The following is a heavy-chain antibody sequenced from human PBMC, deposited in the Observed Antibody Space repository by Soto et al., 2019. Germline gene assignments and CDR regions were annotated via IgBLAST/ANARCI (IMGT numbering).Heavy chain of an antibody. CDR2: VYYSGAT. V-gene: IGHV4-31*03. J-gene: IGHJ4*02. CDR3: ARDKDLQPTVWGF. Sequence: LSLTCTVSGDSMATGGHYYNWIRQVPGKGLEWIGYVYYSGATHYTPSLRARATISRDTSKNQFSLRLISVTAADTALYYCARDKDLQPTVWGFWGQGIQVTVSS. CDR1: GDSMATGGHY. D-gene: IGHD3-16*01.